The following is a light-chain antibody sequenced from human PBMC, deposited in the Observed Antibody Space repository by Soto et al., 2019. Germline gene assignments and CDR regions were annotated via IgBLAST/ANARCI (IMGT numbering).Light chain of an antibody. CDR1: TSNIGLNY. CDR3: GTWDNSLSAGV. J-gene: IGLJ7*01. CDR2: DNN. Sequence: QSVLTQPPSVSAAPGQTVTISCSGNTSNIGLNYVSWYQQLPGTAPKLLIYDNNKRPSVIPDRFSGSQSDTSATLAITGLQTGDEADYYCGTWDNSLSAGVFGGGTQLTVL. V-gene: IGLV1-51*01.